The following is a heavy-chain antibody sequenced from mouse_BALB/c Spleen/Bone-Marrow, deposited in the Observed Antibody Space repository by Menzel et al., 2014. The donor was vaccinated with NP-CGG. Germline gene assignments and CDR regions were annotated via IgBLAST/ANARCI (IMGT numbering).Heavy chain of an antibody. D-gene: IGHD1-1*01. J-gene: IGHJ4*01. CDR3: ARDYYGSSYAMDY. V-gene: IGHV5-9-4*01. Sequence: EVQLVESGGGLVKPGGSLKLSCAASGFTFNSYAMSWVRQSPEKRLEWVAEISSGGSYTYYPDTVTGRFTISRDNAKNTLYLEMSSLRSEDTAMYYCARDYYGSSYAMDYWGQGTSVTVSS. CDR1: GFTFNSYA. CDR2: ISSGGSYT.